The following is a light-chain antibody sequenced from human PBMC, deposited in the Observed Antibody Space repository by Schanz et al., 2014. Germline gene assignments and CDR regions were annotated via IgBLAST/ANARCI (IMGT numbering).Light chain of an antibody. Sequence: EVVMTQSPDTLSVSPGERATLSCRASQSVSSHLAWYQQKPGQAPRLLMYGAFIRAAGIPDRFTGGGSGTDFTLTISRLEPEDFAVYYCQQRSTWPLTFGGGTKVEI. CDR3: QQRSTWPLT. CDR1: QSVSSH. J-gene: IGKJ4*01. CDR2: GAF. V-gene: IGKV3D-20*02.